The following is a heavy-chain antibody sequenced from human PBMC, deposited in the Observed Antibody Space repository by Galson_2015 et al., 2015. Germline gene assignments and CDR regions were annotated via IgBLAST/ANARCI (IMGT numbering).Heavy chain of an antibody. D-gene: IGHD6-19*01. CDR1: GFTFGDYG. CDR2: IRSKAYGGTT. CDR3: IRQEGSGWPFDY. J-gene: IGHJ4*02. V-gene: IGHV3-49*04. Sequence: SLRLSCAASGFTFGDYGMSWVRQAPGKGLEWVGFIRSKAYGGTTEYAASVKGRFTISRDDSKSIAYLQMNSLKTEDTAVYYCIRQEGSGWPFDYWGQGTLVTVSS.